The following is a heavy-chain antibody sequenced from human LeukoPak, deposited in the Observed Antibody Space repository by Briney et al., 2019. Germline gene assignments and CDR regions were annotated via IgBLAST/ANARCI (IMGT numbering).Heavy chain of an antibody. CDR1: GFTVSSNY. CDR3: MRDYMGWFDP. V-gene: IGHV3-53*05. CDR2: IYSGGST. Sequence: GGSLRLSCAASGFTVSSNYMSWVRQAPGKGLEWVSVIYSGGSTYYADSVKGRFTISRDTASNTMHLEMNNLRIEDTAVYYCMRDYMGWFDPWGQGNLVTVSS. J-gene: IGHJ5*02. D-gene: IGHD3-10*01.